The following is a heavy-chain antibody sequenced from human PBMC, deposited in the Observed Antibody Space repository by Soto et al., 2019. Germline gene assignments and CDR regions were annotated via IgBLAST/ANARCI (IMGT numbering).Heavy chain of an antibody. Sequence: SETLSLTCTVSGGSISSSSYYWGWIRQPPGKGLEWIGSIYYSGSTYYNPSLKSRVTISVDTSKNQFSLKLSSVTAADTAVYYCARSDTASGYFDYWGQGTLVTV. CDR1: GGSISSSSYY. CDR2: IYYSGST. D-gene: IGHD5-18*01. CDR3: ARSDTASGYFDY. V-gene: IGHV4-39*01. J-gene: IGHJ4*02.